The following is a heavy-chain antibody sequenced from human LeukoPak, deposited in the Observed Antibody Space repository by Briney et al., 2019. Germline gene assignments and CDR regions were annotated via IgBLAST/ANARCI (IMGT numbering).Heavy chain of an antibody. J-gene: IGHJ6*03. CDR2: IKEDGSEK. D-gene: IGHD3-10*01. CDR3: ARDLVWLGEPKGYYNYMDV. Sequence: PGGSLRLSCAASGFMFSSYWMSWVRQAPGKGLEWVADIKEDGSEKSYVDSVKGRFTISRDNAKNSLYLQMNTLRAEDTAVYYCARDLVWLGEPKGYYNYMDVWGKGTTVTVSS. V-gene: IGHV3-7*01. CDR1: GFMFSSYW.